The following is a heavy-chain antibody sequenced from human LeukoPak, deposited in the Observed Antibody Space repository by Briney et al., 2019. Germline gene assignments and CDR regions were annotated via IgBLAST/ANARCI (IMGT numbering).Heavy chain of an antibody. CDR3: VKDRIAVAGCNWFDP. J-gene: IGHJ5*02. Sequence: GGSLRLSCAASGFTFSSYAMSWVRQAPGKGLEWVSAISGSGGSTYYADSVKGRFTISRDNSKNTLYLQMNSLRAEDTAVYYCVKDRIAVAGCNWFDPWGQGTLVTVSS. D-gene: IGHD6-19*01. CDR1: GFTFSSYA. CDR2: ISGSGGST. V-gene: IGHV3-23*01.